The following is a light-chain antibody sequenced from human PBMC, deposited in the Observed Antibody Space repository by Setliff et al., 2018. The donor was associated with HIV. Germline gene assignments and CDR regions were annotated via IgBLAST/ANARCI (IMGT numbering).Light chain of an antibody. CDR1: NSNIGSNT. Sequence: QSVLAQPPSASGTPGQRVTISCSGSNSNIGSNTVNWNQQLPGTAPKLLIYRHNQRPSGVPDRFSGFKSGTSASLAISGLQSEDEAVYYCSAWDDSLNGGLFGGGTK. J-gene: IGLJ2*01. CDR2: RHN. V-gene: IGLV1-44*01. CDR3: SAWDDSLNGGL.